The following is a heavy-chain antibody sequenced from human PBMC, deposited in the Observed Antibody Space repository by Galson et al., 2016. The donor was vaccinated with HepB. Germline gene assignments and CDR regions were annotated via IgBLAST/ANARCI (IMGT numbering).Heavy chain of an antibody. D-gene: IGHD2-8*01. J-gene: IGHJ4*02. CDR3: VKGRNDWHLMESDF. CDR2: ISGRDGST. Sequence: SLRLSCAASGFTFSNYAMSWVRQAPGKGLEWVSVISGRDGSTFYADSVKGRFTISRDNSKNTLYLQINSLRAEDTAVYYCVKGRNDWHLMESDFWGQGTLVTVSS. V-gene: IGHV3-23*01. CDR1: GFTFSNYA.